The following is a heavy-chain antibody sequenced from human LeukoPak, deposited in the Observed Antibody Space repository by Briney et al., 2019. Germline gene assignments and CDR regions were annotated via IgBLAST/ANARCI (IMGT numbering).Heavy chain of an antibody. CDR2: INHSGST. CDR3: ARVDTAMGSSDY. V-gene: IGHV4-34*01. J-gene: IGHJ4*02. D-gene: IGHD5-18*01. Sequence: PSETLSLTYAVDGGSFSGYYWSWIRKPPGKGLEWIGEINHSGSTNYNPSLKSRVTISVDTSKNQFSLKLSSVTAADTAVYYCARVDTAMGSSDYWGQGTLVTVSS. CDR1: GGSFSGYY.